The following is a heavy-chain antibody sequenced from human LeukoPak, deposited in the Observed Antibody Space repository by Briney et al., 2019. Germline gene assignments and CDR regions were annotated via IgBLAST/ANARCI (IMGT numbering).Heavy chain of an antibody. J-gene: IGHJ4*02. CDR1: GASITNYY. V-gene: IGHV4-4*07. CDR2: IYTSGST. Sequence: PSETLSLTCTVSGASITNYYWSWIRQPAGKGLEWIGRIYTSGSTNYNPSLKSRVTMSVDTSKNQFSLKLSSVTAADTAVYYCARWGGDRTFDYWGQGTLVTVSS. CDR3: ARWGGDRTFDY. D-gene: IGHD2-21*02.